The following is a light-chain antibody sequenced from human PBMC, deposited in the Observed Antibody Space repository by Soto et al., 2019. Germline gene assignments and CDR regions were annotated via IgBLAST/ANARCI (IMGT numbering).Light chain of an antibody. Sequence: EIVMTQSPATLSVSPGERATLSCRASQSVSSNLAWYQQKPGQAPRLLIYGASTRATGIPARFSGSRSGTEFTLTISSLLSEDFAVYYCQQYNNWPALTFGGGTKVEIK. V-gene: IGKV3-15*01. J-gene: IGKJ4*01. CDR1: QSVSSN. CDR2: GAS. CDR3: QQYNNWPALT.